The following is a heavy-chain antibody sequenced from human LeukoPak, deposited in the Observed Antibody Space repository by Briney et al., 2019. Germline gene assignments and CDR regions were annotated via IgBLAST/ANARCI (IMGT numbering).Heavy chain of an antibody. D-gene: IGHD3-10*01. CDR1: GFTFSGSA. V-gene: IGHV3-73*01. CDR2: IRSKANSYAT. Sequence: PGGSLKLSCAASGFTFSGSAMHWVRQASGKGLEWVGRIRSKANSYATAYAASVKGRCTISRDDSKNTAYLQMNSLKTEDTAVYYCTRQSVRGVMVYGMDVWGKGTTVTVSS. J-gene: IGHJ6*04. CDR3: TRQSVRGVMVYGMDV.